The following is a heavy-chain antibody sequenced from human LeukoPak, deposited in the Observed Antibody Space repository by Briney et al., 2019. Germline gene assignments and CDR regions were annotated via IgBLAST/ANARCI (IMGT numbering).Heavy chain of an antibody. V-gene: IGHV3-15*01. CDR1: GFTFTSYS. D-gene: IGHD2/OR15-2a*01. J-gene: IGHJ3*02. CDR3: TTYNSRDAFDI. Sequence: PGGSLRLSSAASGFTFTSYSMNWVRQAPGKGLEWVGRIKSKSDGGTTDHAAPVKGRFTISRDDSKNTLNLQMNSLKTEDTGVYYCTTYNSRDAFDIWGQGTMVTVSS. CDR2: IKSKSDGGTT.